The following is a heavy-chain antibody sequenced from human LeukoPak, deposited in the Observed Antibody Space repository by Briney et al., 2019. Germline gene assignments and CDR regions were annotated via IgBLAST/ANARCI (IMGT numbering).Heavy chain of an antibody. J-gene: IGHJ4*02. Sequence: PSETLSLTCTVSGGSIRSYYWSWIRQPPGKGLEWIGYIYYSGSTNYNPSLKSRVTISVDTSRNQFSLKLSSVTAADTAVYYCARRRGRGYDLPSKYYFDYWGQGTLITVSS. CDR2: IYYSGST. CDR1: GGSIRSYY. CDR3: ARRRGRGYDLPSKYYFDY. V-gene: IGHV4-59*08. D-gene: IGHD5-12*01.